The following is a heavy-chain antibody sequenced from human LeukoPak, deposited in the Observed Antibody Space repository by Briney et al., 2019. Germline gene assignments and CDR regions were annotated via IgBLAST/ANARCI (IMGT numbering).Heavy chain of an antibody. CDR3: ARGDDYVWESYRYVTPVDY. J-gene: IGHJ4*02. CDR1: GFTFSSYA. Sequence: GGSLRLSCAASGFTFSSYAMHWVRQAPGKGLERVAVISYDGSNKYYADSVKGRFTISRDNSKNTLYLQMNSLRADGTAVYYWARGDDYVWESYRYVTPVDYWGQGTLVTVSS. CDR2: ISYDGSNK. D-gene: IGHD3-16*02. V-gene: IGHV3-30-3*01.